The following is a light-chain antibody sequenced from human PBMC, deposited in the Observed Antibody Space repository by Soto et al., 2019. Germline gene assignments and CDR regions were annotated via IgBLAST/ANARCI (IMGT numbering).Light chain of an antibody. Sequence: QSALTQPASVSGSPGQSITISCTGTSSDVGGYNYVSWYQQHPGKAPKLMIYDVSNRPSGVSNRVSGSKSCNTASLTISGLQAEDEADYYCSSYTSSSSRVVFGGGTKLTVL. V-gene: IGLV2-14*01. CDR3: SSYTSSSSRVV. J-gene: IGLJ2*01. CDR2: DVS. CDR1: SSDVGGYNY.